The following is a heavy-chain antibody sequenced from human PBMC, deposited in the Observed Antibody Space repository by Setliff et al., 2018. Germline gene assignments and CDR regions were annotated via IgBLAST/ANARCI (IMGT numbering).Heavy chain of an antibody. Sequence: GASVKVSCKASGYTFTDYYIYWVRQAPGQGLQWMGRINPISGATDYAQKFQGRVTMTRDTSITTAYMELSSLRFEDTAVYYCARGPRHNFWSGYYLVAVNYWGQGTLVTVSS. V-gene: IGHV1-2*06. J-gene: IGHJ4*02. CDR2: INPISGAT. D-gene: IGHD3-3*01. CDR3: ARGPRHNFWSGYYLVAVNY. CDR1: GYTFTDYY.